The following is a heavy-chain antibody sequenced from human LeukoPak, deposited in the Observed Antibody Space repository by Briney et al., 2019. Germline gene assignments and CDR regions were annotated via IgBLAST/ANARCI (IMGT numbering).Heavy chain of an antibody. D-gene: IGHD3-16*01. V-gene: IGHV1-3*01. Sequence: ASVKVSCKASGYTFSRYGMHWVRQAPGQRLEWMGWFNAGNENTKYSQKFQGRVSITRDTSASTAYMELSSLTSEDTAVYYCARDLYGDYFDYWGQGTLVTASS. CDR2: FNAGNENT. CDR3: ARDLYGDYFDY. CDR1: GYTFSRYG. J-gene: IGHJ4*02.